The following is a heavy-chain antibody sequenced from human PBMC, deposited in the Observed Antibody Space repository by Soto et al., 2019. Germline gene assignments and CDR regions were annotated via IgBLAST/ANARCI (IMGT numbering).Heavy chain of an antibody. Sequence: QVQLVQSGAEVKKPGASVKVSCKASGYTFTSYGISWVRQAPGQGLEWMGWISAYNGNTNYAQKLQGRVTMTTDTSTSTAYMELRSLRSDDTAVYYCARGGQPYYYDSSGISLADYYYYYGMDVWGQGTTVTVSS. D-gene: IGHD3-22*01. CDR2: ISAYNGNT. J-gene: IGHJ6*02. CDR3: ARGGQPYYYDSSGISLADYYYYYGMDV. V-gene: IGHV1-18*01. CDR1: GYTFTSYG.